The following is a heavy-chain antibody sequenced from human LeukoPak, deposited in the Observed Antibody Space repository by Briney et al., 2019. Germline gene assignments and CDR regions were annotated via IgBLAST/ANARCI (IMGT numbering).Heavy chain of an antibody. V-gene: IGHV1-18*01. CDR1: GYTFSNYG. D-gene: IGHD2-2*01. Sequence: PGASVKVSCTTSGYTFSNYGVSWVRQAPGQGLEWMGWISAYNNNTNYAQKFQGRLTMTTDTSTSTAYMELRSLRSDDTAVYYCARGAGISSSWYSSVWGQGTLITVS. CDR2: ISAYNNNT. J-gene: IGHJ4*02. CDR3: ARGAGISSSWYSSV.